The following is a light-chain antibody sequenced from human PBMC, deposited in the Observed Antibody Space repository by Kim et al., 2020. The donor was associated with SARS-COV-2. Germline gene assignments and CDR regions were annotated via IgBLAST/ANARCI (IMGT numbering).Light chain of an antibody. Sequence: ALGQTVRITCQGDSLRSYYASWYQQKPGQAPVLVIYGKNNRPSGIPDRFSGSSSGNTASSTITGAQAEDEADYYCNSRDSSGNHWVFGGGTQLTVL. CDR2: GKN. CDR3: NSRDSSGNHWV. CDR1: SLRSYY. V-gene: IGLV3-19*01. J-gene: IGLJ3*02.